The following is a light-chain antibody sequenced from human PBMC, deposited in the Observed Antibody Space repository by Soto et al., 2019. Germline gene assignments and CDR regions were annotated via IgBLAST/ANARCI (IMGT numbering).Light chain of an antibody. Sequence: QSVLTQPASVSGSPGQSITISCTGTSSDVGGYKYVSWYQQHPGKAPKLMIYEVSYRPSGVSNRFSGSKSGNTASLTISGLQAEDEADYYCSSYTSSNTWVFGGGTKLTVL. CDR2: EVS. V-gene: IGLV2-14*01. CDR1: SSDVGGYKY. CDR3: SSYTSSNTWV. J-gene: IGLJ3*02.